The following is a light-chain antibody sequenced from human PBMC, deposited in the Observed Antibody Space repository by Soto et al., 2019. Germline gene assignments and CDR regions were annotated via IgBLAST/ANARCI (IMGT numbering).Light chain of an antibody. V-gene: IGLV1-40*01. J-gene: IGLJ1*01. Sequence: QSALAQPPSVSGSPGQNVTISCTWISSNIGAGYDLHWYQQLPGTAPKLLLYGNSNRPSGVPDRFSGSKSGTSASLAITGLQAEDEADYYCQSYDSSLSAYVFGTGTKVTVL. CDR1: SSNIGAGYD. CDR3: QSYDSSLSAYV. CDR2: GNS.